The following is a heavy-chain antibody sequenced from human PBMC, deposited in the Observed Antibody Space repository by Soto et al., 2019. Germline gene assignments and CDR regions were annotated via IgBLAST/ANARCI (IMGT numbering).Heavy chain of an antibody. CDR1: GGSISSNNW. V-gene: IGHV4-4*02. CDR3: AGGVGTVYYYCGMDV. D-gene: IGHD3-16*01. CDR2: IYHSGST. J-gene: IGHJ6*02. Sequence: QVQLQESGPGLVKPSGTLSLTCAVSGGSISSNNWWSWVRQPPGKGLEWIGEIYHSGSTNYNPSLVSRVTISVDKSKHQFSLNLSSVAAADTGVYYGAGGVGTVYYYCGMDVWGQGTTVTVSS.